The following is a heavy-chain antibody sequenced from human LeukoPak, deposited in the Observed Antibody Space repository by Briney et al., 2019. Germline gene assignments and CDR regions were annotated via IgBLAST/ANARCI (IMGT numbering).Heavy chain of an antibody. CDR2: IYYSGST. D-gene: IGHD1-1*01. J-gene: IGHJ6*03. CDR1: GGSISSSSYY. Sequence: SETLSLTCTVSGGSISSSSYYWGWIRQPPGKGLEGIGSIYYSGSTYYNPSLKSRVTISVDPSKNQFSLKLSSVTAADTAVYYCARLEGTYYYYYYMDVWGKGTTVTISS. V-gene: IGHV4-39*01. CDR3: ARLEGTYYYYYYMDV.